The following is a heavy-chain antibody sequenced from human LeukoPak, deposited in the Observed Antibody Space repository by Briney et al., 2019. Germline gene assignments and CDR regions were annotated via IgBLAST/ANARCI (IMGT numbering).Heavy chain of an antibody. CDR2: ISAYNGNT. Sequence: ASVKVSCKTSGYILSMFWMHWVRQAPGQGLEWMGWISAYNGNTNYAQKLQGRVTMTTDTSTSTAYMELRSLRSDDTAVYYCARDIPHYKLRYFDWSRKYFDYWGQGTLVTVSS. V-gene: IGHV1-18*04. J-gene: IGHJ4*02. D-gene: IGHD3-9*01. CDR3: ARDIPHYKLRYFDWSRKYFDY. CDR1: GYILSMFW.